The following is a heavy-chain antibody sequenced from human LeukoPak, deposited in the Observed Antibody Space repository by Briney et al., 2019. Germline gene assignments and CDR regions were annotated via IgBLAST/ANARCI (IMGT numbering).Heavy chain of an antibody. Sequence: ASVKVSCKASGYTSTGYYMHWVRQAPGQGLEWMGRINPNSGGTNYAQKFQGRVTMTRDTSISTAYMELSRLRSDDTAVYYCARSPKYYYDSSGYTDYWGQGTLVTVSS. V-gene: IGHV1-2*06. D-gene: IGHD3-22*01. CDR3: ARSPKYYYDSSGYTDY. CDR2: INPNSGGT. J-gene: IGHJ4*02. CDR1: GYTSTGYY.